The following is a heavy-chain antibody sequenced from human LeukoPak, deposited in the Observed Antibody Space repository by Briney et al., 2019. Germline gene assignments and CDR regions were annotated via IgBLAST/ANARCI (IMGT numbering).Heavy chain of an antibody. D-gene: IGHD3-10*01. CDR1: GYTFTGYY. Sequence: ASVKASCKGSGYTFTGYYIHWVRQAPGQGLEWMAWINPNSGNTNNAQKFQGRVTMTRDTSISTAYLELSRLRSDDTAVYYCATGYGERRLLPVYGFYFDSWGLGTLLTVSS. CDR2: INPNSGNT. J-gene: IGHJ4*02. V-gene: IGHV1-2*02. CDR3: ATGYGERRLLPVYGFYFDS.